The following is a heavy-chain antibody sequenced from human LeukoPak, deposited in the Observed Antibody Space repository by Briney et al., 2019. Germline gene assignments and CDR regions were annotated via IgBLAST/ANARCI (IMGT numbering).Heavy chain of an antibody. Sequence: SEKVSCKASGGTFSSYAISWVRQAPGQGLEWMGRIIPILGIANYAQKFQGRVTITADKSTSTAYMELSSLRSEDTAVYYCARGGSGWYDYWGQGTLVTVSS. CDR2: IIPILGIA. J-gene: IGHJ4*02. CDR1: GGTFSSYA. V-gene: IGHV1-69*04. D-gene: IGHD6-19*01. CDR3: ARGGSGWYDY.